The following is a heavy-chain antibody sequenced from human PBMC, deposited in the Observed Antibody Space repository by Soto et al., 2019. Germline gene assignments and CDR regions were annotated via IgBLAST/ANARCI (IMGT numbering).Heavy chain of an antibody. CDR3: AHRNYYESRGYYYYFDY. CDR2: ISGSGGST. J-gene: IGHJ4*02. D-gene: IGHD3-22*01. Sequence: GSPRLSCAASGFTFSSYVMSWVRQAPGKGLAWFSGISGSGGSTYYAASVKGRFTISRDKSKNTLYLQMNSLRAEDTAVYYCAHRNYYESRGYYYYFDYWGQGTLVTVSS. CDR1: GFTFSSYV. V-gene: IGHV3-23*01.